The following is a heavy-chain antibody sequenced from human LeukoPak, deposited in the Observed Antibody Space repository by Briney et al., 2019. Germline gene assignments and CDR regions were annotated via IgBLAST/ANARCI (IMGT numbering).Heavy chain of an antibody. Sequence: GGALRLSCAASGFTFSSFWMHWVRQTPGKGLVWVSRVNSDGRSKTYADSVTSRLTIYRDNDKNTLYLQMHSLRAEDTAVYYCVRDLNWGLGFNYRGQGTLVTVSS. CDR1: GFTFSSFW. CDR3: VRDLNWGLGFNY. V-gene: IGHV3-74*01. CDR2: VNSDGRSK. J-gene: IGHJ4*02. D-gene: IGHD7-27*01.